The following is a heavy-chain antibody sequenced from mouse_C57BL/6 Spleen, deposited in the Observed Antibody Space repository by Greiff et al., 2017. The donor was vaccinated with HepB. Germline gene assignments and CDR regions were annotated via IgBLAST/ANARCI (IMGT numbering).Heavy chain of an antibody. J-gene: IGHJ3*01. D-gene: IGHD1-1*01. CDR2: IYPSDSET. V-gene: IGHV1-61*01. Sequence: QVQLQQPGAELVRPGSSVKLSCKASGYTFTSYWMDWVKQRPGQGLEWIGNIYPSDSETPYNQKFKDKATLTVDKSSSSAYMQLSSLPSEYSSVCYCARVYEYYGWSAYWGQVTLVTVSA. CDR3: ARVYEYYGWSAY. CDR1: GYTFTSYW.